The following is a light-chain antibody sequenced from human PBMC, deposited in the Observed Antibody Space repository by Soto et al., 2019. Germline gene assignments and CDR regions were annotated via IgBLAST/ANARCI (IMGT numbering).Light chain of an antibody. Sequence: DVQMTQSPSSLSASVGDRVTITCRASQDINSWLAWYQQKPGQATKSLIYAASSLQTGVPSRFSGSESGTDFTLTISRLQPEDSATYYCQQYNVYPLTFGGGTKVEIK. V-gene: IGKV1D-16*01. CDR2: AAS. CDR1: QDINSW. J-gene: IGKJ4*01. CDR3: QQYNVYPLT.